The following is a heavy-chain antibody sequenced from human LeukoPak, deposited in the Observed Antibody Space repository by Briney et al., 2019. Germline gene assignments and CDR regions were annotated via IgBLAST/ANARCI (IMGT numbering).Heavy chain of an antibody. CDR3: AIPPGYCGNDCSFDH. J-gene: IGHJ4*02. D-gene: IGHD2-21*02. Sequence: GESLKISCEGSGYSFSNYWIGWVRQMPGKGLEWMGIIYPGDYETRHSPSFQGLVTISVDKSISTAYLQWSSLKASDTAMYYCAIPPGYCGNDCSFDHWGQGTQVTVSS. CDR1: GYSFSNYW. V-gene: IGHV5-51*01. CDR2: IYPGDYET.